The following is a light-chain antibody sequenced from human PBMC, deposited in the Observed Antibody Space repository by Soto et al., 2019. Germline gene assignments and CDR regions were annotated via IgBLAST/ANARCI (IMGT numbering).Light chain of an antibody. V-gene: IGKV3-20*01. CDR2: GAS. Sequence: EIALTQSPGTQSLSPGERATLSCRPSQSVRSSYVAWYQQHPGQDTRLLIDGASTRATCITDMGSGGGSGTDCTRTSSRLEPEDGAVYFCHQYGDSPQTFGQGTKLDIK. CDR3: HQYGDSPQT. CDR1: QSVRSSY. J-gene: IGKJ1*01.